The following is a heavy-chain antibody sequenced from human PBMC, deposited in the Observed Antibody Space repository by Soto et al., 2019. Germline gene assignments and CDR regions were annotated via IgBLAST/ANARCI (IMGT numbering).Heavy chain of an antibody. CDR1: GFTFSSYA. V-gene: IGHV3-23*01. D-gene: IGHD3-9*01. CDR3: AKNVWGITIFGGMDV. J-gene: IGHJ6*02. Sequence: EVQLLESGGGLVQPGGSLRLSCAASGFTFSSYAMSWVRQAPGKGLEWVSAISGGGGTTYYADSVKGRFTISRDNSKKTLDLQMNSLRAQDTAVYYCAKNVWGITIFGGMDVWGQGTTVTVSS. CDR2: ISGGGGTT.